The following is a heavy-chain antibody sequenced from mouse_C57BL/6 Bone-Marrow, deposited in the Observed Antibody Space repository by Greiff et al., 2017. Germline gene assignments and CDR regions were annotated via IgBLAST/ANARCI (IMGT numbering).Heavy chain of an antibody. D-gene: IGHD1-1*01. V-gene: IGHV3-1*02. Sequence: VQLQQSGPDLVKPSQSLSLTCTVTGYSITSGYNWHWIRQFPGNKLEWMGYIQYSSSTNYNPSLKSRISITRDTSKSQFFLQLNSVTTEDTATYYCARGGSVVPHWYFDVWGAGTTVTVSS. CDR3: ARGGSVVPHWYFDV. CDR1: GYSITSGYN. J-gene: IGHJ1*01. CDR2: IQYSSST.